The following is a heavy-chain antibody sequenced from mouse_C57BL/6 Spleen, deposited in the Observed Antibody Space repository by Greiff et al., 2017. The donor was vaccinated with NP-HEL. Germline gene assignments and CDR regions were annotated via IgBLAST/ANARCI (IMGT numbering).Heavy chain of an antibody. D-gene: IGHD1-1*01. Sequence: VQLQESGPGLVKPSQSLSLTCSVTGYSITSGYYWNWIRQFPGNKLEWMGYISYDGSNNYNPSLKNRISITRDPSKNQFFLKLNSVTTEDTATYYCARRETRYYGSSHWYFDVWGTGTTVTVSS. CDR1: GYSITSGYY. CDR3: ARRETRYYGSSHWYFDV. J-gene: IGHJ1*03. V-gene: IGHV3-6*01. CDR2: ISYDGSN.